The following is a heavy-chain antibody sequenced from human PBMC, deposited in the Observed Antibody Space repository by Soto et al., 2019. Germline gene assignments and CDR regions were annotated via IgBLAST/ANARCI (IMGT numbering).Heavy chain of an antibody. CDR3: ARGVYGSGNYYTGLSAFDI. CDR1: GGTLSDHG. D-gene: IGHD3-10*01. CDR2: TIPVFNTA. J-gene: IGHJ3*02. Sequence: QVQLEQSGAEVKKSGSSVKVSCKASGGTLSDHGDAWLRQAPGQGLEWMGGTIPVFNTAKYAQKFQGRVTVTADKFTNIAYMELSSLRSEDTAFYFCARGVYGSGNYYTGLSAFDIWGQGTMVIVSS. V-gene: IGHV1-69*06.